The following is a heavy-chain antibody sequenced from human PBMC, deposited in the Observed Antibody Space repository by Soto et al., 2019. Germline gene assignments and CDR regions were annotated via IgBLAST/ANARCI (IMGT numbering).Heavy chain of an antibody. J-gene: IGHJ4*02. CDR2: IYWNDDK. Sequence: SGPTLVNPTQTLTLTCTFSGFSFTTSGVGVAWILQPPGKALAWPALIYWNDDKYHSPSLKSRLTISTDTSKNQVVLTVTNMDPVDTATYYCARRGRDSSGYHGVVDYWGQGTLVTVSS. D-gene: IGHD3-22*01. CDR3: ARRGRDSSGYHGVVDY. V-gene: IGHV2-5*01. CDR1: GFSFTTSGVG.